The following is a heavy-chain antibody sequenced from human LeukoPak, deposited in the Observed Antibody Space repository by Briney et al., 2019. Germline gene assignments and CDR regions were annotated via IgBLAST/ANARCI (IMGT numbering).Heavy chain of an antibody. CDR3: ARLGAKHAYDI. J-gene: IGHJ3*02. V-gene: IGHV4-34*01. Sequence: PSETLSLTCAVYGGSFSDYYWNCIRQPPGKGLEWIGEINHSGSTNYNPSLKSRVTISVDTSKNQFSLNLISVTAADTAVYYCARLGAKHAYDIGGQGTMVTVSS. D-gene: IGHD3-16*01. CDR2: INHSGST. CDR1: GGSFSDYY.